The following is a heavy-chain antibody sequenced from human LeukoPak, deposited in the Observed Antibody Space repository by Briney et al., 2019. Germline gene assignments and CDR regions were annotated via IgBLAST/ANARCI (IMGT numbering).Heavy chain of an antibody. J-gene: IGHJ4*02. CDR1: GFTFSRYA. CDR3: ARETFMVRGVITRYFDY. CDR2: ISSDGGST. Sequence: GGSLRLSCSASGFTFSRYAMHWVRQAPGKGLEYVSAISSDGGSTYYADSVKGRFTISRDNAKNSLYLQMNSLRAEDTAVYYCARETFMVRGVITRYFDYWGQGTLVTVSS. D-gene: IGHD3-10*01. V-gene: IGHV3-64*04.